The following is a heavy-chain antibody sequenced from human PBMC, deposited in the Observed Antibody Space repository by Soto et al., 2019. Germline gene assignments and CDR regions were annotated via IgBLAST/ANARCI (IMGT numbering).Heavy chain of an antibody. CDR3: ARVPDDSSGYYSGYYGMDV. D-gene: IGHD3-22*01. CDR1: GGTFSSYA. CDR2: IIPIFGTA. J-gene: IGHJ6*04. Sequence: SVKVSCKASGGTFSSYAISWVRQAPGQGLEWMGGIIPIFGTANYAQKFQGRVTITADESTSTAYMELSSLRSEDTAVYYCARVPDDSSGYYSGYYGMDVWGKGTTGTVSS. V-gene: IGHV1-69*13.